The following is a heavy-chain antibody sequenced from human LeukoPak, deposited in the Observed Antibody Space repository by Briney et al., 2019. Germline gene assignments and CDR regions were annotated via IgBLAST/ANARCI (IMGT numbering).Heavy chain of an antibody. CDR1: GFTFSSYS. V-gene: IGHV3-21*01. CDR3: ASNFNYYDSSGYYSPFDY. CDR2: ISSSSSYI. D-gene: IGHD3-22*01. Sequence: PGGSLRLSCAASGFTFSSYSMNWVRQAPGKGLEWVPSISSSSSYIYYADSVKGRFTISRDNAKNSLYLQMNSLRAEDTAVYYCASNFNYYDSSGYYSPFDYWGQGTLVTVSS. J-gene: IGHJ4*02.